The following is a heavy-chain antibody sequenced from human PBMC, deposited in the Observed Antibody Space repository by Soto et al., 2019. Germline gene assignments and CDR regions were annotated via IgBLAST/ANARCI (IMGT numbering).Heavy chain of an antibody. CDR3: VRDPYYYGSRSHFDY. Sequence: ASVKVSCKASGYTFTSYGISWVRQAPGQGLEWMGWISAYNGNTNYAQKLQGRVTMTTDTSTSTAYMELRSLRSDDTAVYYCVRDPYYYGSRSHFDYRGQGTLVTVSS. J-gene: IGHJ4*02. D-gene: IGHD3-10*01. CDR1: GYTFTSYG. V-gene: IGHV1-18*01. CDR2: ISAYNGNT.